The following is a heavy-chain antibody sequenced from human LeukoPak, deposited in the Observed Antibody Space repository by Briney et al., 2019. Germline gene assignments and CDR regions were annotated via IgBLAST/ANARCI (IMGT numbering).Heavy chain of an antibody. D-gene: IGHD6-19*01. J-gene: IGHJ6*02. CDR3: AKDPSSGWYSYYGMDV. CDR1: GFTFSSYA. Sequence: GGSLRLSCAASGFTFSSYAMSWVRQAPGKGLEWVSAISGSGGSTYYADSVKGRFTISRDNSKNTLYLQMNSLRAEDTAVYYCAKDPSSGWYSYYGMDVWGQGTTVTVSS. V-gene: IGHV3-23*01. CDR2: ISGSGGST.